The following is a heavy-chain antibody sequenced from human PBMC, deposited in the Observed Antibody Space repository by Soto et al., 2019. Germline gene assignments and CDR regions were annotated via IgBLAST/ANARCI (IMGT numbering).Heavy chain of an antibody. D-gene: IGHD2-15*01. J-gene: IGHJ3*02. CDR2: ISYDGSNK. V-gene: IGHV3-30*18. CDR1: GFTFSSYG. CDR3: AKGYEGYCSGGSCLGYDAFDI. Sequence: QVQLVESGGGVVQPGRSLRLSCAASGFTFSSYGMHWVRQAPGKGLEWVAVISYDGSNKYYADSVKGRFIISRDNSKNTLYLQMNSLRAEDTAVYYCAKGYEGYCSGGSCLGYDAFDIWGQGTMVTVSS.